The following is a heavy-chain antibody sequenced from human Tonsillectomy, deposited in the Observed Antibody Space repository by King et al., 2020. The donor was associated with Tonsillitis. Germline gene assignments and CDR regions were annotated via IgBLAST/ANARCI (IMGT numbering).Heavy chain of an antibody. Sequence: QLVQSGAEVKKPGASVKVSCKASGYTFTTHGISWVRQAPGQGLEWMGWISAYNGNTKFAQKFQGRVTMTTDTSTSTAYMELRSLRSDDTAVYFCARDYYGSGSYYSGFIGLDVWGQGTTVTVSS. J-gene: IGHJ6*02. CDR1: GYTFTTHG. D-gene: IGHD3-10*01. V-gene: IGHV1-18*04. CDR3: ARDYYGSGSYYSGFIGLDV. CDR2: ISAYNGNT.